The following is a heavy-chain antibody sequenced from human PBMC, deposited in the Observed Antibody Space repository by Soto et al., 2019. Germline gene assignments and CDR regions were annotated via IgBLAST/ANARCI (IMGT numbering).Heavy chain of an antibody. V-gene: IGHV4-34*01. D-gene: IGHD3-22*01. J-gene: IGHJ4*02. Sequence: SETLSLTCAVYGGSFSGYYWIWIRQPPGKGLEWIGEINHSGSTNYNPSLKSRVTISVDTSKNQFSLKLSSVTAADTAVYYCARALYYDSSGASDYWGQGTLVTVSS. CDR3: ARALYYDSSGASDY. CDR1: GGSFSGYY. CDR2: INHSGST.